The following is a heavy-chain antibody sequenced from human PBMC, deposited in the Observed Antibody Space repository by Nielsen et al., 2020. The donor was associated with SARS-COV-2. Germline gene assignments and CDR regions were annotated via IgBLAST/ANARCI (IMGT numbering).Heavy chain of an antibody. CDR1: GYTFTGYY. J-gene: IGHJ3*02. CDR3: ARDRNDDDAFDI. V-gene: IGHV1-2*06. D-gene: IGHD1-1*01. CDR2: INPNSGGT. Sequence: ASVKVSCKASGYTFTGYYMHWVRQAPGQGLEWMGRINPNSGGTNYAQKFQGRVTMTRDTSTSTVYMELSSLRSEDTAVYYCARDRNDDDAFDIWGQGTMVTVSS.